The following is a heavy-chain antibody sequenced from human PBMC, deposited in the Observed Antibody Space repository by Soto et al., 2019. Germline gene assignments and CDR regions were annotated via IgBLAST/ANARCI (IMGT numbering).Heavy chain of an antibody. CDR3: ARRKSQSSSWYFDY. J-gene: IGHJ4*02. Sequence: SGKVSCKASGGTFSSYAISWVRQAPGQGLEWMGGIIPIFGTANYAQKFQGRVTITADESTSTAYMELSSLRSEDTAVYYCARRKSQSSSWYFDYWGQGTLVTVSS. V-gene: IGHV1-69*13. CDR2: IIPIFGTA. CDR1: GGTFSSYA. D-gene: IGHD6-13*01.